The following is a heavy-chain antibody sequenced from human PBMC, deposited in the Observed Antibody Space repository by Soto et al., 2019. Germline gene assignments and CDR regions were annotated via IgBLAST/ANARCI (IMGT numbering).Heavy chain of an antibody. J-gene: IGHJ4*02. CDR1: GGSISSYY. Sequence: PSDTLSLTWTVSGGSISSYYWSWIRQPPGKGLEWIGYIYYSGSTNYNPSLKSRVTISVDTSKNQFSLKLSSVTAADTAVYYCARGILGYCSGGSCYSSFDYWGQGTPVTVSS. D-gene: IGHD2-15*01. CDR2: IYYSGST. CDR3: ARGILGYCSGGSCYSSFDY. V-gene: IGHV4-59*01.